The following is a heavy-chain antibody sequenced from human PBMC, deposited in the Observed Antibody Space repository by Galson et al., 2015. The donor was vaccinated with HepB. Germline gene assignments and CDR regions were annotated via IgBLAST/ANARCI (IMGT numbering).Heavy chain of an antibody. Sequence: SVKVSCKASGHTLSGDYMYWVRQAPGQGFEWMGRISPNSGDTNYAQKFNSRLTMTRDTSISTAYMELSRLTSDDTAVYYCATRTEVSGGMDVWGQGTTVTVS. CDR3: ATRTEVSGGMDV. V-gene: IGHV1-2*06. CDR1: GHTLSGDY. J-gene: IGHJ6*02. CDR2: ISPNSGDT. D-gene: IGHD5/OR15-5a*01.